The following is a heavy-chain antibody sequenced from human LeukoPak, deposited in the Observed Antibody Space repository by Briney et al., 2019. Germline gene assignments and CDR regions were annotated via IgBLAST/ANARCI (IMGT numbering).Heavy chain of an antibody. D-gene: IGHD1-26*01. CDR2: IIPIFGTA. V-gene: IGHV1-69*05. CDR3: ARAPSGGDYFDY. CDR1: GGTFSSYA. Sequence: ASVKVSCKASGGTFSSYAISWVRQAPGQGLEWMGGIIPIFGTANYAQKFQGRVTITTDESTSTAYMELSSLRSEDTAVYYCARAPSGGDYFDYWGQGTLVTVSS. J-gene: IGHJ4*02.